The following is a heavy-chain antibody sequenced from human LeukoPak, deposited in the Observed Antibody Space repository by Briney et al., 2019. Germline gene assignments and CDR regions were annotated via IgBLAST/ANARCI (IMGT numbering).Heavy chain of an antibody. D-gene: IGHD6-6*01. J-gene: IGHJ4*02. Sequence: PGRSLRLSCAASGFTFSSYGMHWVRQAPGKGLEWVAVIWYDGSNKYYADSVKGRFTISRDNSKNTLYLQMNSLRAEDTAVYYCARGREYSSSSAFDYWGQGTLVTVSS. CDR2: IWYDGSNK. CDR3: ARGREYSSSSAFDY. V-gene: IGHV3-33*01. CDR1: GFTFSSYG.